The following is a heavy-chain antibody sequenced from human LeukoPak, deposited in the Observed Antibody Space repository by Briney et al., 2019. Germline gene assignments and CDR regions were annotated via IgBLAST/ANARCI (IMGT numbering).Heavy chain of an antibody. CDR2: ISSSRSYI. V-gene: IGHV3-21*01. CDR3: ARRSITLDY. CDR1: GFTFSSYS. J-gene: IGHJ4*02. Sequence: GGSLRLSCAASGFTFSSYSMNWLRQAPGKGLEWDSTISSSRSYIYYADSVKGRVTISRDDAKNSLYLQMNSLRAEDTAVYYCARRSITLDYWGQETLVTVSS. D-gene: IGHD2/OR15-2a*01.